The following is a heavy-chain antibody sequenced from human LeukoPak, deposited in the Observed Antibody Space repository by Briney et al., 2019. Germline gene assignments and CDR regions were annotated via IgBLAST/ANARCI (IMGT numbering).Heavy chain of an antibody. Sequence: GGSLRLSCAASGFTFSSYGMHWVRQAPGKGLEWVAVIWYDGSNKYYADSVKGRFTISRDNSKNTLYLQMNSLRAEDTAVYYCAGPLGSPYFHHWGQGTLVTVSS. V-gene: IGHV3-33*01. CDR1: GFTFSSYG. D-gene: IGHD3-10*01. CDR2: IWYDGSNK. CDR3: AGPLGSPYFHH. J-gene: IGHJ1*01.